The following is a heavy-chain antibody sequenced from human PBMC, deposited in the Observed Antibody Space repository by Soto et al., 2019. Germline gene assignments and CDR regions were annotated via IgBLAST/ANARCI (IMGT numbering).Heavy chain of an antibody. Sequence: QLQLQESGPGLVKPSETLSLTCTVSGGFINNSSYYWGWIRQPPGKGLEWIGFIYYSGTTYSNPSLKSRVTISVDTSKNQFSLKLNSVTAADTAVYYCTRPTCHVTVDWGQGTLVTVSS. D-gene: IGHD4-4*01. J-gene: IGHJ4*02. V-gene: IGHV4-39*01. CDR1: GGFINNSSYY. CDR2: IYYSGTT. CDR3: TRPTCHVTVD.